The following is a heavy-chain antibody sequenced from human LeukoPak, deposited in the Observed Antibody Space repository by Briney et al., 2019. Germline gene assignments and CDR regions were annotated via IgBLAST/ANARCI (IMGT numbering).Heavy chain of an antibody. CDR1: AFTFSTYA. CDR2: ISSSGSTI. J-gene: IGHJ5*02. CDR3: ARSVQTQRSGGVLRYFDWLMPNWFDP. D-gene: IGHD3-9*01. V-gene: IGHV3-11*01. Sequence: PGGSLRLSCAASAFTFSTYAMSWVRQAPGKGLEWVSYISSSGSTIYYADSVKGRFTISRDNAKNSLYLQMNSLRAEDTAVYFCARSVQTQRSGGVLRYFDWLMPNWFDPWGQGTLVTVSS.